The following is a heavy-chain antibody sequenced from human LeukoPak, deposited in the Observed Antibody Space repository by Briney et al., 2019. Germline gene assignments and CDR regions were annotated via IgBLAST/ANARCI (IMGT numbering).Heavy chain of an antibody. J-gene: IGHJ6*02. CDR2: ISGSGRST. Sequence: PGGSLRLSCAASRFTFSSYVMGWVRQAPGKGLECVSAISGSGRSTYYADSVKGRFTISREDSKNTLYLQMNIQRAEDTPIYYCARVSGNIQIWPQPFGDGMDVWGQGTTVTVSS. CDR3: ARVSGNIQIWPQPFGDGMDV. CDR1: RFTFSSYV. D-gene: IGHD3-10*01. V-gene: IGHV3-23*01.